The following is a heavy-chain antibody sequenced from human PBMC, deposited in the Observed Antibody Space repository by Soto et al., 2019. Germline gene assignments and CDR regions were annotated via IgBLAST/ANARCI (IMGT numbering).Heavy chain of an antibody. Sequence: ASVKVSCKASGYTFTSYAMHWVRQAPGQRLEWMGWINAGNGNTKYSQKFQGRVTITRDTSASTAYMELSSLRSEDTAVYYCARDSSRIVVVAASNNWFDPWGQGTLVTV. CDR3: ARDSSRIVVVAASNNWFDP. CDR2: INAGNGNT. J-gene: IGHJ5*02. CDR1: GYTFTSYA. D-gene: IGHD2-15*01. V-gene: IGHV1-3*01.